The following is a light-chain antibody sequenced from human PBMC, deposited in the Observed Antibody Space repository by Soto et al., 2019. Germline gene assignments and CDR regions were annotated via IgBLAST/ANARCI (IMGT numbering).Light chain of an antibody. CDR1: QSVSSNY. V-gene: IGKV3-20*01. CDR2: AAS. J-gene: IGKJ2*01. Sequence: EIVLTQSPGTLSLSPGERATLSCRASQSVSSNYLVWYQQKPGQAPRLLIYAASSRAAGIPDRFSGSGSGTDFTLTINRLEPEDFAVYYCQQYGNSPPYTFCQGTKLEIK. CDR3: QQYGNSPPYT.